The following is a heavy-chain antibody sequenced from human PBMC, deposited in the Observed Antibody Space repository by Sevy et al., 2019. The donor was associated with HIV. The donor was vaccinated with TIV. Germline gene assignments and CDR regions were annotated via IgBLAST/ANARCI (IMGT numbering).Heavy chain of an antibody. D-gene: IGHD2-2*02. J-gene: IGHJ3*02. CDR3: ARNNCSITNCYMGDVFDI. V-gene: IGHV3-21*01. Sequence: GGSLRLSCAASGFTFSSYSMNWVRQAPGKGLEWVSSISGISNYIYYADSMKGRFTVSRDNARNSLYLQMNSLRAEDTDVYYCARNNCSITNCYMGDVFDIWGHGTMVTVSS. CDR1: GFTFSSYS. CDR2: ISGISNYI.